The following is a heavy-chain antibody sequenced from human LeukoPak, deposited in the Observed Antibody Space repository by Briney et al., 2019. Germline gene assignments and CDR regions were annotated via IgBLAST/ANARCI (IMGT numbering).Heavy chain of an antibody. Sequence: GGSLRLSCAASGFTFSSYGMSWVRQAPGKGLEWVSGISGSGGSTYYADSVKGRFTISRDNSKNTLYLQMNSLRAEDTAIYYCAKDGMPVTGTRVLDIWGQGTMVTVSS. V-gene: IGHV3-23*01. CDR2: ISGSGGST. D-gene: IGHD6-19*01. CDR3: AKDGMPVTGTRVLDI. CDR1: GFTFSSYG. J-gene: IGHJ3*02.